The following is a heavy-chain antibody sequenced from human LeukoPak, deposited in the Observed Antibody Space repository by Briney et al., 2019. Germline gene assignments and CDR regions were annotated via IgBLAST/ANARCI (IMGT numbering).Heavy chain of an antibody. CDR1: GSPITSNYF. D-gene: IGHD1-1*01. CDR3: ARNVAAGFFDY. J-gene: IGHJ4*02. Sequence: PSETLSLTCDVSGSPITSNYFWGWIRQPPGKGLEWIATIYHSWGIYFNPSLKSRVSISLDASKNQFSLKLTSLTAADTAIYYCARNVAAGFFDYWGQGILVTVSS. V-gene: IGHV4-38-2*01. CDR2: IYHSWGI.